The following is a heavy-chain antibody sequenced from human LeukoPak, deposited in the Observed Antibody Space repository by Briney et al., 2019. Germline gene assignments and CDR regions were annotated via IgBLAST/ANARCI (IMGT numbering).Heavy chain of an antibody. V-gene: IGHV1-8*02. Sequence: ASVKVSCKASGYTFTSYDINWVRQATGQGLEWMGWMNPNSGNTGYAQKFQGRVTMTEDTSTDTAYMELSSLRSEGTAVYYCATTITARQGAFDIWGQGTMVTVSS. CDR1: GYTFTSYD. CDR2: MNPNSGNT. CDR3: ATTITARQGAFDI. J-gene: IGHJ3*02. D-gene: IGHD6-6*01.